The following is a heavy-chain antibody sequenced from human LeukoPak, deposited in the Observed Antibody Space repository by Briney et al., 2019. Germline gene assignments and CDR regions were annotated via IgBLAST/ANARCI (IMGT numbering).Heavy chain of an antibody. D-gene: IGHD3-22*01. CDR2: ISSSGNTI. Sequence: GGSLRLSCAASGFTFSSYWMHWVRQAPGKGLEWVSYISSSGNTIYYADSVKGRFTISRDNAKNSLYLQMNSLSAEDTAVYYCAADSTSYYVFDYWGQGTLVTVSS. V-gene: IGHV3-48*04. CDR1: GFTFSSYW. CDR3: AADSTSYYVFDY. J-gene: IGHJ4*02.